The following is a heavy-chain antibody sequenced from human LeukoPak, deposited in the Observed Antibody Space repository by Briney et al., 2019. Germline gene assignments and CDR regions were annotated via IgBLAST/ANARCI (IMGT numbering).Heavy chain of an antibody. Sequence: GESLKISCQGSGYSFTSYWIAWVRQMPGKGLEWMGIIYPGDSGTRYNPSFQGQVTTSADKSINTAYLRWSSLKASDTATYYCARRPFYSGSWFDYWGQGTLVTVSS. J-gene: IGHJ4*02. CDR3: ARRPFYSGSWFDY. CDR1: GYSFTSYW. V-gene: IGHV5-51*01. CDR2: IYPGDSGT. D-gene: IGHD6-13*01.